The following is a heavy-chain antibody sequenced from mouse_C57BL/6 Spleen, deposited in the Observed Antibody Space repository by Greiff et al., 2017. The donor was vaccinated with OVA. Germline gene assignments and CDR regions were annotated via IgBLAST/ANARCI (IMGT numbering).Heavy chain of an antibody. CDR2: INPNNGGT. V-gene: IGHV1-26*01. D-gene: IGHD3-2*02. CDR1: GYTFTDYY. Sequence: EVKLQQSGPELVKPGASVKISCKASGYTFTDYYMNWVKQSHGKSLEWIGDINPNNGGTSYNQKFKGKATLTVDKSSSTAYMELRSLTSEDSAVYYCARETAQATWFAYWGQGTLVTVSA. CDR3: ARETAQATWFAY. J-gene: IGHJ3*01.